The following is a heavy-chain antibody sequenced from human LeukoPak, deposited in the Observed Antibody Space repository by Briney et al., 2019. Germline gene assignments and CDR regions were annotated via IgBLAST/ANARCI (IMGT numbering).Heavy chain of an antibody. CDR2: ISYDGSNK. D-gene: IGHD3-10*01. CDR3: AKDVVDGSGSSLYYFDY. V-gene: IGHV3-30*18. J-gene: IGHJ4*02. Sequence: GGSPRLSCAASGFTFSSYGMHWVRQAPGKGLEWVAVISYDGSNKYYADSVKGRFTISRDNSKNTLYLQMNSLRAEDTAVYYCAKDVVDGSGSSLYYFDYWGQGTLVTVSS. CDR1: GFTFSSYG.